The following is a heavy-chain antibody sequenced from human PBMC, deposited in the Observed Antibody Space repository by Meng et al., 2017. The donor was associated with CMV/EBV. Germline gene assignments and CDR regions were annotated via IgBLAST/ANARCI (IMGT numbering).Heavy chain of an antibody. J-gene: IGHJ4*02. CDR2: INPSGGST. V-gene: IGHV1-46*01. D-gene: IGHD6-13*01. Sequence: VQLVDSGAEVKKPGASVKVACRASGYTFIIYYMHWVRQARGQGLEWMGIINPSGGSTSYAQKFQGRVTMTRDTSTSTVYMELSSLRSEDTAVYYCALAEYSSSLFDYWGQGTLVTASS. CDR1: GYTFIIYY. CDR3: ALAEYSSSLFDY.